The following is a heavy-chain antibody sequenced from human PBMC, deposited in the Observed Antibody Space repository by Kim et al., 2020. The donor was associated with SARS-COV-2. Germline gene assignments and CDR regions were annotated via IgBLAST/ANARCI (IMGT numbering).Heavy chain of an antibody. CDR3: AKEGSGYDSYVSSYYDM. J-gene: IGHJ6*01. D-gene: IGHD5-12*01. V-gene: IGHV3-23*01. CDR1: GFTFSSYA. CDR2: ISVSGGGT. Sequence: GGSLRLSCAASGFTFSSYAMSWVRQAPGKGLEWVSSISVSGGGTYYADSVKGRFTISRDNSRNTLYLQMNNLKAEDTALYYCAKEGSGYDSYVSSYYDM.